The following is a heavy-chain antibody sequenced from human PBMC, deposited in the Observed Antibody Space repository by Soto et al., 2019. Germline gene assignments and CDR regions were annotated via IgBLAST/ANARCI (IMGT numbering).Heavy chain of an antibody. D-gene: IGHD4-17*01. CDR2: ISGYGSST. CDR3: AKDLLTTLTTGVDY. V-gene: IGHV3-23*01. CDR1: GFTFSSYA. Sequence: GGSLRLSCAASGFTFSSYAMIWVRQAPGEGLEWVSAISGYGSSTYYTDSVKGRFTISRDNSKNTLSLQMNSLRAEDTALYYCAKDLLTTLTTGVDYWGQGTLVTVSS. J-gene: IGHJ4*02.